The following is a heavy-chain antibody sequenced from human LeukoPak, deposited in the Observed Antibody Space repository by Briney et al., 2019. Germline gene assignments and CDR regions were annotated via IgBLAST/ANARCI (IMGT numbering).Heavy chain of an antibody. J-gene: IGHJ6*02. CDR1: GFTFGDYA. Sequence: GGSLRLSCTASGFTFGDYAMSWVRQAPGKGLEWVGFIRSKAYGGTTEYAASVKGRFTISRDDSKSIAYLQMNSLKTVDTAVYYCTTEGYYYYYGMDVWGQGTTVTVSS. V-gene: IGHV3-49*04. CDR3: TTEGYYYYYGMDV. CDR2: IRSKAYGGTT.